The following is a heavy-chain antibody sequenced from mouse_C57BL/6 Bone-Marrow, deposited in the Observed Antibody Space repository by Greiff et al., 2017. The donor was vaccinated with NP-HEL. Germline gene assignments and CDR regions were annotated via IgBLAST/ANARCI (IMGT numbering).Heavy chain of an antibody. Sequence: QVQLQQPGAELVMPGASVKLSCKASGYTFTSYWMHWVKQRPGQGLEWIGEIDPSDSYTNYNQKFKGKSTLTVDKSSSTAYMQLSSLTSVDSAVYYCARAGMDYWGQGTSVTVSS. CDR3: ARAGMDY. J-gene: IGHJ4*01. V-gene: IGHV1-69*01. CDR2: IDPSDSYT. CDR1: GYTFTSYW.